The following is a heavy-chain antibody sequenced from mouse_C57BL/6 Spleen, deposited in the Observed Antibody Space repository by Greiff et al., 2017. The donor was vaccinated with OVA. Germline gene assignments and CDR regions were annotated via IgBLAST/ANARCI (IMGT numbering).Heavy chain of an antibody. CDR1: GYTFTDYY. D-gene: IGHD2-5*01. CDR3: ARREGTYYSNYYAMDY. Sequence: EVQLQQSGPELVKPGASVKISCKASGYTFTDYYMNWVKQSHGKSLEWIGDINPNTGGTSYNKKFKGKATLTVDKSSSTAYMELRSLTSEDSAVYYCARREGTYYSNYYAMDYWGQRTSVTFSS. CDR2: INPNTGGT. J-gene: IGHJ4*01. V-gene: IGHV1-26*01.